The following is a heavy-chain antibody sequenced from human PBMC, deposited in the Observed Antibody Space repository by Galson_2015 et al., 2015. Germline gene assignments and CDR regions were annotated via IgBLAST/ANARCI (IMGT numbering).Heavy chain of an antibody. CDR1: GFTFSDYC. J-gene: IGHJ4*02. Sequence: SLRLSCAASGFTFSDYCMSWIRQAPGKGLEWVSYISSSGSTIYYADSVKGRFTISRDNAKNSLYLQMNSLRAEDTAVYYCARSITMVRGVDYWGQGTLVTVSS. CDR3: ARSITMVRGVDY. D-gene: IGHD3-10*01. V-gene: IGHV3-11*01. CDR2: ISSSGSTI.